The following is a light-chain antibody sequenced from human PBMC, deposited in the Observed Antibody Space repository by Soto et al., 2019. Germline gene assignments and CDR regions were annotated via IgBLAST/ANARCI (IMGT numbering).Light chain of an antibody. CDR2: EVS. J-gene: IGLJ2*01. V-gene: IGLV2-14*01. CDR1: SSDVGTYNY. Sequence: QSVLTQPASVSGSPGQSITISCTGTSSDVGTYNYVSWYQQHPGKAPKLMIYEVSNRPSGVSNRFSGSKSGNTASLTISGLQADDEADYYCSSYTSSSTLEVFGGGTKATVL. CDR3: SSYTSSSTLEV.